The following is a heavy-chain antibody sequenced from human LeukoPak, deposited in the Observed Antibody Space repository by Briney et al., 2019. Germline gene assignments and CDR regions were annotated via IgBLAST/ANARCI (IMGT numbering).Heavy chain of an antibody. Sequence: ASVKVSCKVSGYTLTELSMHWVRQAPGKGLEWMGGFDPEDGETIYAQKFQGRVTMTRSTSINTAYMELSSLRSEDTAVYYCARGASRSFDYWGQGTLVAVSS. V-gene: IGHV1-24*01. J-gene: IGHJ4*02. CDR1: GYTLTELS. CDR2: FDPEDGET. CDR3: ARGASRSFDY.